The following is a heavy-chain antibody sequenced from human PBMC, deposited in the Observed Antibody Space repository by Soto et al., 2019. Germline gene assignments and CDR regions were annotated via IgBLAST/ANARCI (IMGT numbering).Heavy chain of an antibody. J-gene: IGHJ4*02. CDR1: GYSFTRYY. CDR3: ARGGQWDFLSDY. D-gene: IGHD1-26*01. V-gene: IGHV1-18*01. CDR2: ISAYNGNT. Sequence: QVQLVQSGAEVKKPGASVKVSCKASGYSFTRYYINWVRQAPGQGLEWMGWISAYNGNTHYEEKLQGRVTLTTDTSTSTAYMELRSLRSDDTAVYFCARGGQWDFLSDYWGQGTPVTVSS.